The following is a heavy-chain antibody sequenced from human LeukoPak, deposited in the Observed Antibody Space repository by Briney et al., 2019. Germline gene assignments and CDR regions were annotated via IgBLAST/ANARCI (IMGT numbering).Heavy chain of an antibody. CDR2: IYPGDSDT. V-gene: IGHV5-51*01. CDR1: GYTFTTYW. CDR3: ARHGTMVRGAVGNWFDP. J-gene: IGHJ5*02. Sequence: GESLKISCKGSGYTFTTYWIGWVRQMPGKGLEWMGIIYPGDSDTKYSPSFQGQVTISADKSISTAYLQWSSLTASDTAMYYCARHGTMVRGAVGNWFDPWGQGTLVTVSS. D-gene: IGHD3-10*01.